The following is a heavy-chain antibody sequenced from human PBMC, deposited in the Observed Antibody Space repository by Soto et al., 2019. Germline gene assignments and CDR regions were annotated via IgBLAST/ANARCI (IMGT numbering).Heavy chain of an antibody. Sequence: QVQLVQSGAEVKKPGASVKVSCKASGYTFTSYGISWVRQAPGQGLEWMGWIRAYNGNTNYAQKLQGRVTMTTDTTTSTAYMELRSVGSDATAVYYCESDLPPEDYWGQGTLVTVAS. CDR3: ESDLPPEDY. V-gene: IGHV1-18*01. J-gene: IGHJ4*02. D-gene: IGHD2-2*01. CDR1: GYTFTSYG. CDR2: IRAYNGNT.